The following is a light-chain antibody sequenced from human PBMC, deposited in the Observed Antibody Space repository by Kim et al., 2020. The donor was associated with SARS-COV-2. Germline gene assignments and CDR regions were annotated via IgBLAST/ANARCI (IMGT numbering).Light chain of an antibody. CDR2: DAS. CDR1: QSVSRY. Sequence: SLSPGERATLSCRASQSVSRYLAWYQQKPGQAPRLLIYDASNRATGIPARFSGSGSGTDFTLTISSLEPEDFAVYYCHHRSNWPTFGGGTKVDIK. J-gene: IGKJ4*01. CDR3: HHRSNWPT. V-gene: IGKV3-11*01.